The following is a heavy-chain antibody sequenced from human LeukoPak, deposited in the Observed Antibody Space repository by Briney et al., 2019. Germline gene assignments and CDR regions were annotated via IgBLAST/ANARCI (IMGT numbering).Heavy chain of an antibody. V-gene: IGHV3-30-3*01. Sequence: GGSLGLSCAASGFTFSGHALHWVRQTPGEGLEWVSDISNDGSKVFYADSVKGRFTISRDNSKRTLYLQMSSLRIEDTAVYYCVRALGPTAVNNWFDLWGQGTVVTVFS. J-gene: IGHJ5*02. CDR3: VRALGPTAVNNWFDL. CDR1: GFTFSGHA. CDR2: ISNDGSKV. D-gene: IGHD2-2*01.